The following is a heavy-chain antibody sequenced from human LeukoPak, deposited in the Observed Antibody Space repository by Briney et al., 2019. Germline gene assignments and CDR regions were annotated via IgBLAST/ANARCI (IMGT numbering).Heavy chain of an antibody. D-gene: IGHD3-3*01. CDR1: GFTFGDYA. CDR2: ISGDGGST. V-gene: IGHV3-43*02. J-gene: IGHJ6*03. Sequence: GGSLRLSCAASGFTFGDYAMHWVRQAPGKGLEWVSLISGDGGSTYYADSVKGRFTISRDNSKNSLYLQMNSLRTEDTALYYCAKGTCYDFWSGYYYYYYYMDVWGKGTTVTVSS. CDR3: AKGTCYDFWSGYYYYYYYMDV.